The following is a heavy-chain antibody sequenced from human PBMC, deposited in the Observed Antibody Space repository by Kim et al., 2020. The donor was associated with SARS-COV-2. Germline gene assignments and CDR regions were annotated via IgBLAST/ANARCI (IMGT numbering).Heavy chain of an antibody. J-gene: IGHJ4*02. V-gene: IGHV3-7*03. D-gene: IGHD2-8*02. CDR2: T. CDR3: ARNYWFYFDY. Sequence: TEDVESVEGRFTISRDNAKKSLYLHMNSLRAEDTAVYYCARNYWFYFDYWGQGTLVTVSS.